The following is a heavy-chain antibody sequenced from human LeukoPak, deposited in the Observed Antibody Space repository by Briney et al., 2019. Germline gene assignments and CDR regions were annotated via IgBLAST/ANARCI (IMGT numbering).Heavy chain of an antibody. J-gene: IGHJ5*02. CDR1: GGTFSSYA. Sequence: ASVKVSCKASGGTFSSYASSLVRQAPGQGLEWMGRIIPILGIAYYAQKFQGRVKINADKAPSTAYVELSSVRSEDTAVYYCARDLVVVPAASLESWFDPWGQGTLVTVSS. D-gene: IGHD2-2*01. CDR3: ARDLVVVPAASLESWFDP. V-gene: IGHV1-69*04. CDR2: IIPILGIA.